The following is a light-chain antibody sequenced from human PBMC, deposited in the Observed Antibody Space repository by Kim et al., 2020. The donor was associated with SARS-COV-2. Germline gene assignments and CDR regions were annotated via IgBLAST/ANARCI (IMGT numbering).Light chain of an antibody. CDR1: QSVSSN. CDR3: QQYNNWPYT. J-gene: IGKJ2*01. CDR2: GAS. V-gene: IGKV3-15*01. Sequence: EIVMTQSPATLSVSPGESATLSCRASQSVSSNLTWYQQKPGQATRLLIYGASTRATGIPSRFSGSGSGTEFTLTISSLQSEDFAVYYCQQYNNWPYTFGQGTKLEI.